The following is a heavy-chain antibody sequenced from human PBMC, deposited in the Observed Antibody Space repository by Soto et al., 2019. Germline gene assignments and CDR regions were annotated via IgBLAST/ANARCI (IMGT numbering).Heavy chain of an antibody. CDR3: ARDLDCSGGSCYSQWFDP. CDR1: GYTFTSYG. D-gene: IGHD2-15*01. Sequence: GASVKVSCKASGYTFTSYGISWVRQAPGQGLEWMGWISAYNGKTNYAQKLQGRVTMTTDTSTSTAYMELRSLRSDDTAVYYCARDLDCSGGSCYSQWFDPWGQGTLVTVSS. J-gene: IGHJ5*02. CDR2: ISAYNGKT. V-gene: IGHV1-18*01.